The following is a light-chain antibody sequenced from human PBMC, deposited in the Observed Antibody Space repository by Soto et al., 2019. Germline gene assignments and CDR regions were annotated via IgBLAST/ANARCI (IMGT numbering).Light chain of an antibody. CDR2: RAS. V-gene: IGKV3-20*01. CDR1: QSVSSSY. J-gene: IGKJ5*01. Sequence: EIVLTQSPGTLSLSPGEGATLSCRASQSVSSSYIAWYQQRPGQTPSLLIYRASTRATGIPDRFSGSGSGTHFTLTISRLEPGDFAVYYCQHFGGTTFTFGQGTRLEIK. CDR3: QHFGGTTFT.